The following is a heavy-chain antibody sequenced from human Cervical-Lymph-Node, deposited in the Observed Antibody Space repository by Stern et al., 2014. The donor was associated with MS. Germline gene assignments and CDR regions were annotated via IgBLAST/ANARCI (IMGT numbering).Heavy chain of an antibody. CDR2: ISAYNGNT. Sequence: VQLVESGAEVKKPGASVKVSCKASGYTITSLGISWVRQAPGQGLEWMGWISAYNGNTTYAQNLQGRVTLTTDTSTSTAYMELRSLTSDDTAAYYCASGSLEGFDPWGQGTLVTVSS. J-gene: IGHJ5*02. D-gene: IGHD5-24*01. CDR1: GYTITSLG. CDR3: ASGSLEGFDP. V-gene: IGHV1-18*01.